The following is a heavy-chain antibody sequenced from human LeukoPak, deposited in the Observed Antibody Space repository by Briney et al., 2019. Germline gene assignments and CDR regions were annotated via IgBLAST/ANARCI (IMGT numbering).Heavy chain of an antibody. CDR2: ISYDGSNK. CDR3: ARGSSSSMYFDY. D-gene: IGHD6-6*01. J-gene: IGHJ4*02. Sequence: PGGSLRLSCGASGFTFSSYGMSWVRQAPGKGLEWVAVISYDGSNKYYADSVKGRFTISRDNSKNTLYLQMNSLRAEDTAVYYCARGSSSSMYFDYWGQGTLVTVSS. CDR1: GFTFSSYG. V-gene: IGHV3-30*03.